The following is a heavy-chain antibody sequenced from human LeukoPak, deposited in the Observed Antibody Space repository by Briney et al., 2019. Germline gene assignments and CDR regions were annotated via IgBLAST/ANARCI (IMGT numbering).Heavy chain of an antibody. CDR3: ALSGYGAEYFHQ. V-gene: IGHV3-11*04. J-gene: IGHJ1*01. Sequence: GGSLRLSCAASGFTFSDYHMSWVRQAPGKGLERVSCINTGGSSVYYADSVKGRFTISRDNAQNSLYLQMNSLRAEDTAVYYCALSGYGAEYFHQWGQGTLVTVSS. CDR1: GFTFSDYH. CDR2: INTGGSSV. D-gene: IGHD5-18*01.